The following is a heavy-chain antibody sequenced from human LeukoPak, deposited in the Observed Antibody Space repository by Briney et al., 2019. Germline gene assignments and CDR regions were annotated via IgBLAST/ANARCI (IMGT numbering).Heavy chain of an antibody. CDR2: IGSSGSTI. J-gene: IGHJ4*02. Sequence: GGSLRLSCAASGFTFSSYEMNWVRQAPGKGLEWVSYIGSSGSTIYYADSVKGRFTISRDNAKNSLYLQMNSLRAEDTAVYYCARGPRAVAGFDYWGQGTLVTVSS. D-gene: IGHD6-19*01. CDR1: GFTFSSYE. CDR3: ARGPRAVAGFDY. V-gene: IGHV3-48*03.